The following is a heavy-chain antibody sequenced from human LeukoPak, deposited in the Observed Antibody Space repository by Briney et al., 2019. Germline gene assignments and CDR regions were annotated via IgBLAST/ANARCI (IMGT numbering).Heavy chain of an antibody. D-gene: IGHD3-3*01. CDR1: GFTFSSYA. J-gene: IGHJ4*02. Sequence: GGSLRLSCAASGFTFSSYAMSWVRQAPGKGLEWVSTISGSGGSTYYADSVKGRFTISRDNSKNTLYPQMNSLRAEDTAVYYCAKDAAYDFWSGYPYYFDYWGQGTLVTVSS. V-gene: IGHV3-23*01. CDR3: AKDAAYDFWSGYPYYFDY. CDR2: ISGSGGST.